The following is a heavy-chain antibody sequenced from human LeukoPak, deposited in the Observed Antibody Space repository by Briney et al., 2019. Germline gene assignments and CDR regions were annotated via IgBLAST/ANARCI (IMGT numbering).Heavy chain of an antibody. D-gene: IGHD2-2*02. CDR3: ARDLGYCSSTSCYTGGSWFDP. CDR2: INHSGST. Sequence: SETLSLTCAVYGGSFSGYYWSWIRQPPGKGLEWIGEINHSGSTNYNPSLKSRVTISVDTSKNQFSLKLSSVTAADTAVYYCARDLGYCSSTSCYTGGSWFDPWGQGTLVTVSS. CDR1: GGSFSGYY. J-gene: IGHJ5*02. V-gene: IGHV4-34*01.